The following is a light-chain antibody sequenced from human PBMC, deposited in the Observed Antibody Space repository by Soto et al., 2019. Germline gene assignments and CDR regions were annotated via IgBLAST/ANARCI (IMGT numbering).Light chain of an antibody. V-gene: IGKV3-11*01. J-gene: IGKJ5*01. CDR3: QQGSIWPIT. Sequence: EIVLTQSPATVSLSPGERATLSCRASQSVSSFLAWYQQKPGQAPRLLIYDVSNRASGIPARFSGSGSGTDFTLTISILEPEDFAVYYCQQGSIWPITFDQGTRLEIK. CDR2: DVS. CDR1: QSVSSF.